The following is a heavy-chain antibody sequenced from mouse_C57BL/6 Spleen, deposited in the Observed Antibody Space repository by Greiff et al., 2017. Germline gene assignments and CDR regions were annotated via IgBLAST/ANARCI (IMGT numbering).Heavy chain of an antibody. Sequence: PGQGLEWIGEIDPSDSYTNYNQKFKGKATLTVDTSSSTAYMQLSSLTSEDSAVYYCARYYGSSRYAMDYWGQGTSVTVSS. CDR2: IDPSDSYT. D-gene: IGHD1-1*01. J-gene: IGHJ4*01. CDR3: ARYYGSSRYAMDY. V-gene: IGHV1-50*01.